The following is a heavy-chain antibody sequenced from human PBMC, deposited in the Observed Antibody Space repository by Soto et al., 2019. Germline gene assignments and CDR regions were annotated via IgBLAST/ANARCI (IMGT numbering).Heavy chain of an antibody. D-gene: IGHD6-19*01. V-gene: IGHV3-74*01. CDR1: GFTFSSYW. Sequence: EVQLVESGGGLVQSGGSLRLSCAASGFTFSSYWMHWVRQAPGKGLVWVSYINSDGSSTIYADSVKGRFTISRDNAKNTLYLQMNSLRAEDTAVYYCARDAGYSSGWAEADWAYWGQGTLVIVSS. CDR3: ARDAGYSSGWAEADWAY. J-gene: IGHJ4*02. CDR2: INSDGSST.